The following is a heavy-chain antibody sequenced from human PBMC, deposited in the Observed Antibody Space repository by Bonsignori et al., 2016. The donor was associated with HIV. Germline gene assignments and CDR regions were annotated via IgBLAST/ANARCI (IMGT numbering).Heavy chain of an antibody. Sequence: SETLSLTCAVYGGSFSGYYWSWIRQPPGKGLEWIGEINHSGSTNYNPSLKSRVTISVDTSKNQFSLKLSSVTAADTAVYYCARGPGEVYYYYYMDVWGKGTTVTVSS. CDR2: INHSGST. CDR3: ARGPGEVYYYYYMDV. J-gene: IGHJ6*03. CDR1: GGSFSGYY. D-gene: IGHD1-26*01. V-gene: IGHV4-34*01.